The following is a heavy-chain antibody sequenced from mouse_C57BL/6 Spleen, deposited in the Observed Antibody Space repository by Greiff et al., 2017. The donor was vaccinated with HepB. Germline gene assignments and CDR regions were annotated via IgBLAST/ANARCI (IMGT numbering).Heavy chain of an antibody. J-gene: IGHJ2*01. Sequence: VQLQQSGAELVNPGASVNLSCKASGYTLTSYWMQWVKQRPGQGLEWIGEINPSNGRTNYNEKFKSKATLTVDKSSSTAYMQLSRPTLEDSAVYYCARLLINFDYWGQGPTLTVSS. CDR1: GYTLTSYW. V-gene: IGHV1S81*02. CDR3: ARLLINFDY. D-gene: IGHD2-1*01. CDR2: INPSNGRT.